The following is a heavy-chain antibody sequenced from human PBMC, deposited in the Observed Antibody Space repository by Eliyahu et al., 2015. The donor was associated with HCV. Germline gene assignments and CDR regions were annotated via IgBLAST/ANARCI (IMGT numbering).Heavy chain of an antibody. CDR2: ISAYNGNT. CDR3: AREDRTVTHYYYYGMDV. CDR1: GYTFTSYG. D-gene: IGHD4-17*01. V-gene: IGHV1-18*01. J-gene: IGHJ6*02. Sequence: QVQLVQSGAEVKKPGASVKVSCXASGYTFTSYGISWVRQAPGQGLEWMGWISAYNGNTNYAQKLQGRVTMTTDTSTSTAYMELRSLRSDDTAVYYCAREDRTVTHYYYYGMDVWGQGTTVTVSS.